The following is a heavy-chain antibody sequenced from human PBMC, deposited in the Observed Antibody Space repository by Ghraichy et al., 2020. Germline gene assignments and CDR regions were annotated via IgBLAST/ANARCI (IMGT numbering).Heavy chain of an antibody. V-gene: IGHV4-4*02. CDR2: IYHSGST. D-gene: IGHD2-15*01. Sequence: TLSLTCAVSGGSISSSNWWSWVRQPPGKGLEWIGEIYHSGSTNYNPSLKSRVTISVDKSKNQFSLKLSSVTAADTAVYYCARDDCSGGSCYHRAFDYWGQGTLVTVSS. J-gene: IGHJ4*02. CDR1: GGSISSSNW. CDR3: ARDDCSGGSCYHRAFDY.